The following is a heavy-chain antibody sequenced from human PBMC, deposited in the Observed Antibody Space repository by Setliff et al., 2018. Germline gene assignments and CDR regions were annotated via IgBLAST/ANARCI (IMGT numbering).Heavy chain of an antibody. CDR1: GVSLTSSHFY. J-gene: IGHJ6*03. V-gene: IGHV4-31*03. Sequence: PSETLSLTCSVSGVSLTSSHFYWSWIRQRPGKGLEWIGKIDYRGSTRYNPSLETRVSMSVDTSKNQFSLRLTSVTDADTAVYYCAMDQGVVWGKGTTVTV. CDR2: IDYRGST. D-gene: IGHD2-2*03. CDR3: AMDQGVV.